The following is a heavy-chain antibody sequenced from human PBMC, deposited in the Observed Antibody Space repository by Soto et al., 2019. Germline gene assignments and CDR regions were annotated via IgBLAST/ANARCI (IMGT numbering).Heavy chain of an antibody. V-gene: IGHV4-30-4*01. Sequence: PSETLSLTCTVPGGSISSGDYYWSWIRQPPGKGLEWIGYIYYSGSTYYNPSLKSRVTISVDTSKNQFSLKLSSVTAADTAVYYCARVGDTAMVNWFDPWGQGTLVTVSS. CDR3: ARVGDTAMVNWFDP. CDR2: IYYSGST. J-gene: IGHJ5*02. CDR1: GGSISSGDYY. D-gene: IGHD5-18*01.